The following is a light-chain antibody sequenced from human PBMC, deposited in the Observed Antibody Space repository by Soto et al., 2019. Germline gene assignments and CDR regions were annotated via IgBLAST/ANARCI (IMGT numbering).Light chain of an antibody. V-gene: IGKV3-15*01. CDR3: QQYNNYSLT. Sequence: EIVMTQSPATLSVSLGERATLSCRASQSLSSNLAWYQQKRGQAPRLLIYGASTRATGIPGRFSGSGSGTEFTLTISSLQSEDFAVYYCQQYNNYSLTFGQGTRLDI. J-gene: IGKJ5*01. CDR1: QSLSSN. CDR2: GAS.